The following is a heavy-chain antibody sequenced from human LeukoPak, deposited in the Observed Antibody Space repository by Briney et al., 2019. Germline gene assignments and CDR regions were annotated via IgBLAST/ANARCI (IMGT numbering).Heavy chain of an antibody. V-gene: IGHV4-34*01. CDR3: ARVSRLIRFLEWLSIDY. CDR1: GGSFSGYY. Sequence: PSETLSLTCAVYGGSFSGYYWSWIRQPPGKGLEWIGEINHSGSTNYNPSLKSRVTISVDTSKNQFSLKLSSVTAADTAVYYCARVSRLIRFLEWLSIDYWAREPWSPSPQ. D-gene: IGHD3-3*01. J-gene: IGHJ4*02. CDR2: INHSGST.